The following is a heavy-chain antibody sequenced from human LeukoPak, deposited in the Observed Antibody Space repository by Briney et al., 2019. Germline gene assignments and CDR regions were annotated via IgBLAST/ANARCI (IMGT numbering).Heavy chain of an antibody. CDR2: VSSDGNST. D-gene: IGHD1/OR15-1a*01. Sequence: GGSLRPSCAASGFTFSSYWMHWVRQAPGKGLVWVSRVSSDGNSTNYADSVKGRFTISRDNTNNTLYLQMNSLRAEDTAVYYCARGATNTRALDYWGQGTLVTVSS. V-gene: IGHV3-74*01. CDR3: ARGATNTRALDY. CDR1: GFTFSSYW. J-gene: IGHJ4*02.